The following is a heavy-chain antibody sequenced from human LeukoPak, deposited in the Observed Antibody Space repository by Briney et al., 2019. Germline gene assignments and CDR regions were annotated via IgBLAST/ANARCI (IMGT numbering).Heavy chain of an antibody. CDR1: GFTFGDYA. V-gene: IGHV3-49*04. CDR2: IRSKAYGGTT. CDR3: TRVDSYYDFWSGSQGGYYYYMDV. Sequence: PGRSLRLSCTASGFTFGDYAMSWVRQAPGKGLEWVGFIRSKAYGGTTEYAASVKGRFTISRDDSKSIAYLQMNSLKTEDTAVYYCTRVDSYYDFWSGSQGGYYYYMDVWGKGTTVTVSS. D-gene: IGHD3-3*01. J-gene: IGHJ6*03.